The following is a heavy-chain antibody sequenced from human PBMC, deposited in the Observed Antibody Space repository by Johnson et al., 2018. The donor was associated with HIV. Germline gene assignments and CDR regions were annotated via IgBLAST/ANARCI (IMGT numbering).Heavy chain of an antibody. CDR3: ARAITEGADDAFDI. CDR2: MYRDGST. V-gene: IGHV3-66*01. D-gene: IGHD1-26*01. J-gene: IGHJ3*02. Sequence: MLLVESGGGLVQPGGSLRLSCAASGFIVSSNYMNWVRQTPGKGLEWVSVMYRDGSTYYADSVKGRFTISRDNSKNTLYLQMKRLRAEDTAVYYCARAITEGADDAFDIWGQGTMVTVSS. CDR1: GFIVSSNY.